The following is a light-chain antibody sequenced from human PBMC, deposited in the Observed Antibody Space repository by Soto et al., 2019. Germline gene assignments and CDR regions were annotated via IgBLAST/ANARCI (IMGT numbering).Light chain of an antibody. CDR2: DAS. CDR3: QQYNSYWT. J-gene: IGKJ5*01. CDR1: QSISNW. V-gene: IGKV1-5*01. Sequence: DIQVTQSPPTLSASVGDRVTITCRASQSISNWLAWYQQKPGKAPKLLIYDASSLESGVPSRFSGSGSGTEFTLTISSLQPDDFATYYCQQYNSYWTFGQGTRLEIK.